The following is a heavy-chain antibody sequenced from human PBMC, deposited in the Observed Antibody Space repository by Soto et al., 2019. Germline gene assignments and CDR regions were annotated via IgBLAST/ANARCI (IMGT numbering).Heavy chain of an antibody. Sequence: GGSLRLSCTASGFTFGDYAMSWVRQAPGKGLEWVGFIRSKAYGGTTEYAASVKGRFTISRDDSKSIAYLQMNSLKTEDTAVYYCTRVLSLVPALYGMDVWGQGTTVTVSS. D-gene: IGHD2-2*01. CDR1: GFTFGDYA. V-gene: IGHV3-49*04. J-gene: IGHJ6*02. CDR2: IRSKAYGGTT. CDR3: TRVLSLVPALYGMDV.